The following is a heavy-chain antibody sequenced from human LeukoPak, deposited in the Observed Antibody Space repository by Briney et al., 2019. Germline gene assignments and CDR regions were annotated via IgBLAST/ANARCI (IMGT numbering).Heavy chain of an antibody. Sequence: GGSLRLSCAASGFTFSSYWMSWVRQAPGKGLDGVANIKQDGSEKYYVDSVKGRFTISRDNAKNSLYLQMNSLRAEDTDVYYCASSYDSRSPPHYWGQGTLVTVSS. CDR2: IKQDGSEK. D-gene: IGHD3-22*01. V-gene: IGHV3-7*01. CDR1: GFTFSSYW. J-gene: IGHJ4*02. CDR3: ASSYDSRSPPHY.